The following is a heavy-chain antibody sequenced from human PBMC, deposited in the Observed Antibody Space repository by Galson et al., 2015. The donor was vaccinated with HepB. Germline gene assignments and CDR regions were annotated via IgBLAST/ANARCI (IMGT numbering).Heavy chain of an antibody. CDR2: ISGSGGST. CDR3: ATQPLGWLQYNEYYFDY. J-gene: IGHJ4*02. D-gene: IGHD5-24*01. CDR1: GFTFSSYA. V-gene: IGHV3-23*01. Sequence: SLRLSCAASGFTFSSYAMSWVRQAPGKGLEWVSAISGSGGSTYYADSVKGRFTISRDNSKNTLYLQMNSLRAEDTAVYYCATQPLGWLQYNEYYFDYWGQGTLVTVSS.